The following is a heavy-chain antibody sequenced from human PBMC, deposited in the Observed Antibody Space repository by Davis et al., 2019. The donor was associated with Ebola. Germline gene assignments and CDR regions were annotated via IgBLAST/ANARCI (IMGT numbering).Heavy chain of an antibody. CDR3: AREIHFWSGYYPVKYYYYGMDV. CDR2: IIPIFGTA. V-gene: IGHV1-69*06. Sequence: SVKVSCKASGYTFTSYYMHWVRQAPGQGLEWMGGIIPIFGTANYAQKFQGRVTITADKSTSTAYMELSSLRSEDTAVYYCAREIHFWSGYYPVKYYYYGMDVWGQGTTVTVSS. CDR1: GYTFTSYY. J-gene: IGHJ6*02. D-gene: IGHD3-3*02.